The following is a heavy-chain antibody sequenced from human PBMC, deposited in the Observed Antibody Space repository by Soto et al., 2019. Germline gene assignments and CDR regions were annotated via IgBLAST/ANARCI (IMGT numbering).Heavy chain of an antibody. D-gene: IGHD4-17*01. CDR1: GYTFTGYY. CDR2: INPNSGGT. CDR3: AREATVTNYYYYMDV. Sequence: ASVKVSCKASGYTFTGYYMHWVRQAPGQGLEWMGWINPNSGGTNYAQKFRGWVTMTRDTSISTAYMELSRLRSDDTAVYYCAREATVTNYYYYMDVWGKGTTVTVSS. V-gene: IGHV1-2*04. J-gene: IGHJ6*03.